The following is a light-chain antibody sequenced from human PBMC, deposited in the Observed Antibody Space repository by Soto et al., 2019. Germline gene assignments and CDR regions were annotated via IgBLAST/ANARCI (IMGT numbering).Light chain of an antibody. V-gene: IGKV1-39*01. J-gene: IGKJ5*01. CDR2: AAS. Sequence: DIQMTQSPSSLSASVGDRVTITCRASESIARHLNWYQQRPGKAPKLLIYAASTLQNGVPSRFRGGGSGTDFTLTISNLQPEDFAPYYCEHTYSTLSFTFGQGTRLEIK. CDR1: ESIARH. CDR3: EHTYSTLSFT.